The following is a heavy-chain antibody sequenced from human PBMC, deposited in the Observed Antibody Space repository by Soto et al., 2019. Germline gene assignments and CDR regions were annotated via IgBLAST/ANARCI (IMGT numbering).Heavy chain of an antibody. D-gene: IGHD3-22*01. CDR3: ARGREDSSGYYYHYFDY. V-gene: IGHV4-39*07. CDR2: IYYSGST. Sequence: PSETLSLTCAVSGGSISSSSYYWGWIRQPPGKGLEWIGSIYYSGSTYYNPSLKSRVTISVDTSKNQFSLKLSSVTAADTAVYYCARGREDSSGYYYHYFDYWGQGTLVTVSS. J-gene: IGHJ4*02. CDR1: GGSISSSSYY.